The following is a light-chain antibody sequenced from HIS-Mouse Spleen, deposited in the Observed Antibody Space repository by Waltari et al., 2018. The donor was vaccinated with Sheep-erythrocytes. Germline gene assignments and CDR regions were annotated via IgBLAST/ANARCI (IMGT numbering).Light chain of an antibody. CDR3: QQDYNLRT. CDR2: GAS. Sequence: EIVMPQSPATLSLSPGERATLSCRASQSVSSSYLSWYQQKPGQAPRLLIYGASTRATGIPARFSGSGSGTDYTLTISSLQPEDFAVYYCQQDYNLRTFGQGTKVEIK. V-gene: IGKV3D-7*01. CDR1: QSVSSSY. J-gene: IGKJ1*01.